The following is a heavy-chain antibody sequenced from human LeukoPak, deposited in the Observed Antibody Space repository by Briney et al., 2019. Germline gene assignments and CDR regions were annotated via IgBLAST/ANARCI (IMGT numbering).Heavy chain of an antibody. CDR2: IRYDGNNK. CDR3: AKDSLPYCSSTNCPNWYFDL. D-gene: IGHD2-2*01. CDR1: GFTFSNYA. J-gene: IGHJ2*01. V-gene: IGHV3-30*09. Sequence: GRSLRLSCAASGFTFSNYAMHWVRQSPGKGLEWVAFIRYDGNNKYYADSVKGRFAISRDNSKNTLYLQMNSLRAEDTAVYYCAKDSLPYCSSTNCPNWYFDLWGRGTLVTVSS.